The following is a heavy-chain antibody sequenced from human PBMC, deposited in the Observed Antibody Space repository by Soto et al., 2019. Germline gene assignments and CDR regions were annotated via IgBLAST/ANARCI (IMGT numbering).Heavy chain of an antibody. D-gene: IGHD5-18*01. CDR2: INPSGGST. CDR3: ARVPTVDTAMAPLDY. J-gene: IGHJ4*02. V-gene: IGHV1-46*01. Sequence: RASVKVSCKASGYTFTSYYMHWVRQAPGQGLEWMGIINPSGGSTSYAQKFQGRVTMTRDTSTSTVYMELSSLRSEDTAVYYCARVPTVDTAMAPLDYWGQGTLVTVSS. CDR1: GYTFTSYY.